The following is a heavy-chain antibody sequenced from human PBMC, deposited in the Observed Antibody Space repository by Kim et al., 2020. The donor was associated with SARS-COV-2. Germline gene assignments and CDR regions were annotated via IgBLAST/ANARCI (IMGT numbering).Heavy chain of an antibody. V-gene: IGHV1-69*13. CDR2: IIPIFGTA. CDR1: GGTFSSYA. CDR3: ARESVVVAHSNWFDP. Sequence: SVKVSCKASGGTFSSYAISWVRQAPGQGLEWMGGIIPIFGTANYAQKFQGRVTITADESTSTAYMELSSLRSEDTAVYYCARESVVVAHSNWFDPWGQGTLVTVSS. D-gene: IGHD2-15*01. J-gene: IGHJ5*02.